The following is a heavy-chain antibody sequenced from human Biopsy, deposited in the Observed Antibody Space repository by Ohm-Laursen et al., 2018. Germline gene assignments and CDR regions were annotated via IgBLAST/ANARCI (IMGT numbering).Heavy chain of an antibody. CDR2: IGNTGAT. D-gene: IGHD3-10*01. J-gene: IGHJ4*02. V-gene: IGHV3-23*01. CDR1: GFTFREYA. Sequence: SLRLSCAAFGFTFREYAMSWVRQAPGKGLELVSTIGNTGATFYADSVKGRLIISRDTSKNTVYLQMNSLRVEDTAVYYCVKGTQLLEDWGQGTQVTVSS. CDR3: VKGTQLLED.